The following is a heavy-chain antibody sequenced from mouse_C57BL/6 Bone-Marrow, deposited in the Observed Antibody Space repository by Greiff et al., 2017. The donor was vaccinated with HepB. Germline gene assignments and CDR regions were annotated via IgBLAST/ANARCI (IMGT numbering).Heavy chain of an antibody. D-gene: IGHD2-3*01. V-gene: IGHV8-12*01. CDR3: ARRPYDGLGPRGFDY. Sequence: QVTLKESGPGILQSSQTLSLTCSFSGFSLSTSGMGVSWIRQPSGKGLEWLAHIYWDDDKRYNPSLKSRLTISKDTSRNQVFLKITSVDTADTATYYCARRPYDGLGPRGFDYWGQGTTLTVSS. CDR2: IYWDDDK. J-gene: IGHJ2*01. CDR1: GFSLSTSGMG.